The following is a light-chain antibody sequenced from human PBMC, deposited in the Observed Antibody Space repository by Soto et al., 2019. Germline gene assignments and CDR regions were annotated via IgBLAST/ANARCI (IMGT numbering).Light chain of an antibody. Sequence: DIHMTQSPSVMSASGGDTVTITCRASQDIRDRLAWLQQKPGEAPKRLVSTASSLQSGVPSRFSSSGFGTEFTLTISTLQPEDFATYYCLQHITYPLTIGQGTKVEIK. V-gene: IGKV1-17*03. CDR3: LQHITYPLT. J-gene: IGKJ1*01. CDR1: QDIRDR. CDR2: TAS.